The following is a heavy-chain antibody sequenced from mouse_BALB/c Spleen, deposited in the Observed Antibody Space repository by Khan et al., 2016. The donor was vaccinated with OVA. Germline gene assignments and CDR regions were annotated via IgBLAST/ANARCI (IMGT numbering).Heavy chain of an antibody. CDR2: IAPANGNT. Sequence: EVQLQESGAELVKPGASVKLSCTASGFNIKDTYMHWVKQRPEQGLEWIGRIAPANGNTKYDPKFHGKATINADTSSNTAYLQLSSLTSEDTAVYYCGHPSYDPRNFDVGGAGTTVTVSS. D-gene: IGHD2-3*01. J-gene: IGHJ1*01. CDR3: GHPSYDPRNFDV. V-gene: IGHV14-3*02. CDR1: GFNIKDTY.